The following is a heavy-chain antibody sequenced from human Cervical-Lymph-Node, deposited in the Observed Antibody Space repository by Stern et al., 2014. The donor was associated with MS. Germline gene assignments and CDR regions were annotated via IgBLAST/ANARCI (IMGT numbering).Heavy chain of an antibody. D-gene: IGHD3-22*01. J-gene: IGHJ4*02. V-gene: IGHV2-5*02. CDR2: IYWDDDK. CDR3: AHSQIITLFDY. CDR1: GFSLSTSGGG. Sequence: QVTLKESGPTLGKPTQTLPLTCTFSGFSLSTSGGGVGWIRQPPGKALEWLALIYWDDDKRYSPSLKSRLTITKDTSKNQVVLTMTNMDPVDTATYYCAHSQIITLFDYWGQGTLVTVSS.